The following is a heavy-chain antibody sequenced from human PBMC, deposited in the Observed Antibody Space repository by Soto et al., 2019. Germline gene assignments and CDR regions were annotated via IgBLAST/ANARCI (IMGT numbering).Heavy chain of an antibody. Sequence: VHLVDSGGGLVKPGGSLRLSCAASGFTFSDYFMTWIRQAPGKGQEGVSYIGSRCSPIYYVDSVKGGFTISRDNAKDSLYLHMNSRRAEDPAVYYCARVSSSSLFDYWGQGTLVTVSS. CDR1: GFTFSDYF. CDR2: IGSRCSPI. D-gene: IGHD6-6*01. CDR3: ARVSSSSLFDY. V-gene: IGHV3-11*01. J-gene: IGHJ4*02.